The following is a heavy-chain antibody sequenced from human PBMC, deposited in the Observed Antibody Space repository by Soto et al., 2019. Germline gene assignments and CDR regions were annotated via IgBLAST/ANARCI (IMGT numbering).Heavy chain of an antibody. Sequence: GGSLRLSCAASGFTFSSYAMSWVRQAPGKGLEWVSTISGSGGSTYYADSVKGRFTISRDNSKNTLYLQMNSLRAEDTAVYYCAKEPPDIVVVPADQDYWGQGTLVTV. CDR1: GFTFSSYA. CDR3: AKEPPDIVVVPADQDY. D-gene: IGHD2-2*01. V-gene: IGHV3-23*01. J-gene: IGHJ4*02. CDR2: ISGSGGST.